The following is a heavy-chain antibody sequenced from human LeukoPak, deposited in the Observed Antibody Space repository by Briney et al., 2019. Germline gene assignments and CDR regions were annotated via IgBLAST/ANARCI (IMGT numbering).Heavy chain of an antibody. CDR2: ISTSGSRT. V-gene: IGHV3-23*01. D-gene: IGHD2-8*02. CDR1: GFTFSTLD. CDR3: AKDSSVLVAADDY. J-gene: IGHJ4*02. Sequence: GGSLRLSCAASGFTFSTLDMSWVRQAPGKGPEWVSSISTSGSRTYYADSVKGRFTISRDNSRDTLYLQMNSLRAEDTAVYYCAKDSSVLVAADDYWGQGTLVTVSS.